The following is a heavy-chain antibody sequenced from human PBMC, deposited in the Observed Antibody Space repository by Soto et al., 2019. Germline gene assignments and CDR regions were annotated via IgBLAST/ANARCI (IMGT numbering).Heavy chain of an antibody. CDR1: GFTFSSYD. Sequence: EVQLAESGGGMVQPGGSLRLSCVASGFTFSSYDMHWVRQAPGKGLEYVSSISSNGGTTYYGNSVKGRFTISRDNSKNTHYLQMGSLRAEDMAVYYCVRRVSGNYDYWGQGTLVTVSS. D-gene: IGHD1-7*01. J-gene: IGHJ4*02. V-gene: IGHV3-64*01. CDR2: ISSNGGTT. CDR3: VRRVSGNYDY.